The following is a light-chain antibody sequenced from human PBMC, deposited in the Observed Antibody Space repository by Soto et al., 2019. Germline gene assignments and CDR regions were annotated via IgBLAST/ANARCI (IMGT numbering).Light chain of an antibody. V-gene: IGLV2-14*01. CDR2: EVR. CDR3: SSYTSDWGV. J-gene: IGLJ1*01. CDR1: SSDVGGYDF. Sequence: QSVLTQPASVSGSPGQSITISCTGTSSDVGGYDFVSWYQHHPGKAPKLIIYEVRTRPSGVSDRFSGSKSGNTASLTTSGLQAEDEADYYCSSYTSDWGVFGTGTKLTVL.